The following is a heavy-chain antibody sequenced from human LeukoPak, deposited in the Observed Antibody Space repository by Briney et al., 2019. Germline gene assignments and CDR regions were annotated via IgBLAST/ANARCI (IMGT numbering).Heavy chain of an antibody. D-gene: IGHD1-26*01. Sequence: GGSLRLSCAASGFTFSSYGMHWVRQAPGKGLEWVAVIWYDGSNKYYADSVKGRFTISRDNSKNTLYLQMNSLRAEDTAVYYCAKESSYWPPYYFDYWGQGTLVTVSS. CDR1: GFTFSSYG. CDR2: IWYDGSNK. V-gene: IGHV3-33*06. CDR3: AKESSYWPPYYFDY. J-gene: IGHJ4*02.